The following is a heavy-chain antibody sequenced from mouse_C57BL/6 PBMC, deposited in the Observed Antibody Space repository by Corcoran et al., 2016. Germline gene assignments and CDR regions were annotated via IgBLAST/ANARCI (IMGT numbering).Heavy chain of an antibody. CDR1: GYTSTDDN. CDR3: ARGTMALYFDY. Sequence: EVQLQQSGPERVKPGASVKILCKASGYTSTDDNMDRVKQSHGKSLGWIGDINPNNGGTIYNQKFKGKATLTGDKSSSSAYMELRSLTSEDTAVYYCARGTMALYFDYWGQGTTLTVSS. CDR2: INPNNGGT. V-gene: IGHV1-18*01. J-gene: IGHJ2*01. D-gene: IGHD1-1*02.